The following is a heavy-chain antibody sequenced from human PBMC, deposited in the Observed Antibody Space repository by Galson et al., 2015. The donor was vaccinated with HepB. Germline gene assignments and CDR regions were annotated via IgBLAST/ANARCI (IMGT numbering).Heavy chain of an antibody. CDR3: AVDGGGSGWCPSYFDY. D-gene: IGHD6-19*01. Sequence: SVKVSCKASGYTFTSYGISWVRQAPGQGLEWMGWISAYNGNTNYAQTLHGRFTKTTDTSKSTPYMELRSLRYDDTAVYYCAVDGGGSGWCPSYFDYWGQGTLVTVSS. V-gene: IGHV1-18*01. CDR2: ISAYNGNT. CDR1: GYTFTSYG. J-gene: IGHJ4*02.